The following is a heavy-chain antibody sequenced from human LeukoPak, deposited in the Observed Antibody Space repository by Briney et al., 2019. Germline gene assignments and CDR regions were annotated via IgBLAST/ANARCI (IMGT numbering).Heavy chain of an antibody. J-gene: IGHJ4*02. CDR1: GGSISNGDHY. CDR3: ATTRVCGGVLLRPSCLYFED. V-gene: IGHV3-23*01. D-gene: IGHD3-10*01. Sequence: PSETLSLTCTVSGGSISNGDHYWSWVRQAPGKGLEWVSGIDYSGGATNYADSVQGRFTVSRDNSKNTLYLQMNNLRAEDTAVYYCATTRVCGGVLLRPSCLYFEDWGQGALVTVSS. CDR2: IDYSGGAT.